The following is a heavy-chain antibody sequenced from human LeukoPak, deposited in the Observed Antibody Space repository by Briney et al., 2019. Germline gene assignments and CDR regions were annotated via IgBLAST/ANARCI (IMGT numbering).Heavy chain of an antibody. J-gene: IGHJ4*02. CDR1: GFTFSSYW. V-gene: IGHV3-74*01. CDR2: INSDGSST. Sequence: GGSLRLSCAASGFTFSSYWMHWVRQAPGKGLVWVSRINSDGSSTSYADSVKGRFTISRDNAKNTPYLQMNSLRAEDTAVYYCAMGPYYYDSSGYYYWGQGTLVTVSS. D-gene: IGHD3-22*01. CDR3: AMGPYYYDSSGYYY.